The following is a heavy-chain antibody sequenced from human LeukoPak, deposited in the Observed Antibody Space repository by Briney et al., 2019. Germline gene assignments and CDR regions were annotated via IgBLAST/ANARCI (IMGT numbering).Heavy chain of an antibody. Sequence: PGRSLRLSCAASGFTFSNYGMHWVRQAPGKGLEWVSSINSDSSLMFYAESVKGRFTISRDNARNSLYLQMNSLRAEDTAVYYCIRDLFDDYSLDYWGQGALVTVSS. CDR3: IRDLFDDYSLDY. J-gene: IGHJ4*02. CDR1: GFTFSNYG. D-gene: IGHD3-16*01. V-gene: IGHV3-21*01. CDR2: INSDSSLM.